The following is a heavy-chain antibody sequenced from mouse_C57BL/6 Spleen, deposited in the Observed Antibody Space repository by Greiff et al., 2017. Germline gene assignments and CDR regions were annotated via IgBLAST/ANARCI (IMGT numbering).Heavy chain of an antibody. Sequence: LVESGGGLVQSERSLRLSCATSGFTFSDFYMEWVRQAPGKGLEWIAASRNKANDYTTEYSASVKGRFIVSRDTSQSILYLQMNALRAEDTAIYYCARTYDAMDYWGQGTSVTVSS. CDR1: GFTFSDFY. CDR2: SRNKANDYTT. V-gene: IGHV7-1*01. CDR3: ARTYDAMDY. J-gene: IGHJ4*01.